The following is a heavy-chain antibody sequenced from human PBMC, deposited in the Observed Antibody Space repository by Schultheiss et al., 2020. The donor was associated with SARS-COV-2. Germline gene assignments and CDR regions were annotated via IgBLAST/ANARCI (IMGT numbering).Heavy chain of an antibody. CDR1: GFTFSSYA. Sequence: GGSLRLSCAASGFTFSSYAMHWVRQAPGKGLEWVAVISYDGSNKYYADSVKGRFTISRDNAKNSLYLQMNSLRAEDTAVYYCAREVYDSSGYPHAFDIWGQGTMVTVSS. D-gene: IGHD3-22*01. CDR2: ISYDGSNK. CDR3: AREVYDSSGYPHAFDI. J-gene: IGHJ3*02. V-gene: IGHV3-30*07.